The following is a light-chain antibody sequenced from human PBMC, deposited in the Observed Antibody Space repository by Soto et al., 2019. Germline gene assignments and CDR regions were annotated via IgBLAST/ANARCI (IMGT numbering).Light chain of an antibody. J-gene: IGLJ1*01. CDR2: EVS. CDR3: SSYAGSTYLAV. Sequence: QSVLTQPPSASGSPGQSVTISCTGTRSDVGSYNYVSWYQQHPGKAPKLMIYEVSKRPSGVPDRFSGSKSGNTASLTVSGLQAEDEADYYCSSYAGSTYLAVFGTATK. V-gene: IGLV2-8*01. CDR1: RSDVGSYNY.